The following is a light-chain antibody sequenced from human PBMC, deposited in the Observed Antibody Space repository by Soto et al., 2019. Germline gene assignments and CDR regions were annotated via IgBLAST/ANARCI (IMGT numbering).Light chain of an antibody. Sequence: ILLTQSPSSLSASVGDRVTISCRASQGNNSFVAWYQQKSGKAPKLLIYAASTLQSGVPSRFRGSGSGTDFTLTISSLQPEDFATYYCQQLNDRRFSFGQGTKRDI. V-gene: IGKV1-9*01. CDR2: AAS. J-gene: IGKJ2*01. CDR1: QGNNSF. CDR3: QQLNDRRFS.